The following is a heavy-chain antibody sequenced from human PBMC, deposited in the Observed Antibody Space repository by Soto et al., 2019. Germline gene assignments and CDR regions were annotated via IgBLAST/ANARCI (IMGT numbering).Heavy chain of an antibody. CDR1: GFTFSKFA. CDR2: ISYNGESA. V-gene: IGHV3-64D*06. J-gene: IGHJ4*02. CDR3: VKSTTIAAAATDYFDY. D-gene: IGHD6-25*01. Sequence: EVQLVESGGGLVQPGGSLRLSCSASGFTFSKFAMHWVRQAPGKGLEYVSGISYNGESASHADSEKGRFFISRDNSKTTLYLQMGGLRAEDTAVYFCVKSTTIAAAATDYFDYWGQGTLVTVSS.